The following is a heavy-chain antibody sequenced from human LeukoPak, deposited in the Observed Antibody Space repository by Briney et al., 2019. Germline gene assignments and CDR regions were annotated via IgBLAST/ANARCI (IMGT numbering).Heavy chain of an antibody. J-gene: IGHJ4*02. CDR2: IKQDGSET. CDR1: GFTFTSYW. Sequence: PGGSLRLSCAASGFTFTSYWMSWVRQAPGKGLEWVANIKQDGSETYYVDSVKGRFTISRDNAKNAVYLQMNSLRAEDTAVYYCARSYYDNRGFFGFWGQGTLVTVSP. V-gene: IGHV3-7*01. D-gene: IGHD3-22*01. CDR3: ARSYYDNRGFFGF.